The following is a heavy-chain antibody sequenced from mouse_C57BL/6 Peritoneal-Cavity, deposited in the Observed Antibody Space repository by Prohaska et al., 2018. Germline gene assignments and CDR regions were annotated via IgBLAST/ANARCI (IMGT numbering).Heavy chain of an antibody. CDR2: IYPGSGNT. V-gene: IGHV1-84*01. Sequence: QIQLQQSGPELVKPGASVKISCKASGYTFTDYYINWVKQRPGQGLEWIGCIYPGSGNTKYNEKFKGKATLTVDTSSSTAYMQLSSLTSEDSEVYFCARYYYGSFGYFDYWGQGTTLTVSS. CDR3: ARYYYGSFGYFDY. J-gene: IGHJ2*01. D-gene: IGHD1-1*01. CDR1: GYTFTDYY.